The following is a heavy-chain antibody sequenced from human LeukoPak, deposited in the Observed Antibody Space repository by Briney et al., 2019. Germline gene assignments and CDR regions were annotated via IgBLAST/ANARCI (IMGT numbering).Heavy chain of an antibody. J-gene: IGHJ5*02. CDR2: INPNSGGT. CDR1: GYTFTGYY. Sequence: ASVKVSCKASGYTFTGYYMHWVRQAPGQGLEWMGWINPNSGGTNYAQKFQGRVTMTTDTSTSTAYMELRSLRSDDTAVYYCARLPVRPGDWFDPWGQGTLVTVSS. CDR3: ARLPVRPGDWFDP. V-gene: IGHV1-2*02. D-gene: IGHD7-27*01.